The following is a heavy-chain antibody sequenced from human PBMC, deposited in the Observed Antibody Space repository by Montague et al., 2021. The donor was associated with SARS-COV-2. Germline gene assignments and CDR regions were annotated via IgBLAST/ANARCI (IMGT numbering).Heavy chain of an antibody. V-gene: IGHV4-59*01. CDR3: ARYTRQIRLIVFDYGMDV. J-gene: IGHJ6*02. CDR2: VYYSGST. D-gene: IGHD4-17*01. Sequence: SETLSLTCTASGGPTSSYYWRWTRQPPGKGLEWIGYVYYSGSTHYNPSFKSRATLSVDTPKNQFSLKLSSVTAADTAVYYCARYTRQIRLIVFDYGMDVRGQGATVTVS. CDR1: GGPTSSYY.